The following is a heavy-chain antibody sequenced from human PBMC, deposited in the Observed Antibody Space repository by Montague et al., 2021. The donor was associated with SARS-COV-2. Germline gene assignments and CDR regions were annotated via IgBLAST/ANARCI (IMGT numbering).Heavy chain of an antibody. CDR3: AKDIERLRWGDYGMDV. CDR1: GFTFDDYA. CDR2: ISWDGGST. Sequence: SLRLSCAASGFTFDDYAMHWVRQAPGKGLEWVSLISWDGGSTHYADSVKGRFTISRDNSKNSLYLQMNSLRAEDTALYYCAKDIERLRWGDYGMDVWGQGTTVTVSS. J-gene: IGHJ6*02. V-gene: IGHV3-43D*03. D-gene: IGHD4-23*01.